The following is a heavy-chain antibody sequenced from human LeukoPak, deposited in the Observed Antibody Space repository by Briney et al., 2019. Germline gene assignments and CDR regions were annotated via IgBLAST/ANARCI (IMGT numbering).Heavy chain of an antibody. CDR1: GYTFTSYG. J-gene: IGHJ6*03. D-gene: IGHD2-2*01. Sequence: GASVKVSCEASGYTFTSYGISWVRQAPGQGLEWMGWISAYNGNTNYARKLQGRVTVTTDTSTSTAYMELRSLTSGDTAVYYCTRDRLDYCSSTSCYPYYYYMDVWGKGTTVTVSS. CDR2: ISAYNGNT. CDR3: TRDRLDYCSSTSCYPYYYYMDV. V-gene: IGHV1-18*01.